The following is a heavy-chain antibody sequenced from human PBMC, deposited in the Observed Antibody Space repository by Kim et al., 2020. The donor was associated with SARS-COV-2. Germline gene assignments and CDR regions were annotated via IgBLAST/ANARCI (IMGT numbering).Heavy chain of an antibody. CDR3: ARCLYYCGSGRPCRGMDV. J-gene: IGHJ6*02. Sequence: GGSLRLSCAASGFTFSDYYMSWIRQAPGKGLEWVSYISSSGSTIYYADSVKGRFTISRDNAKNSLYLQMNSLRAEDTAVYYCARCLYYCGSGRPCRGMDVWGQGTTVTVSS. V-gene: IGHV3-11*04. CDR1: GFTFSDYY. CDR2: ISSSGSTI. D-gene: IGHD3-10*01.